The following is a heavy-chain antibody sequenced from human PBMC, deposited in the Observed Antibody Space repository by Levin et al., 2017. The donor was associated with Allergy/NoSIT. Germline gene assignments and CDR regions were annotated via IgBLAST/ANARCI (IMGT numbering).Heavy chain of an antibody. J-gene: IGHJ4*02. CDR1: FSPFLTSF. V-gene: IGHV1-18*01. Sequence: ASVKVSCKTSFSPFLTSFLLFFLPSPFPGLEWVGWISPYNGNTNHAERLQGRVTMTTDTFTTTAYMDLTSLRSDDTAVYYCARDHGYSGYLLDWGQGTLVTVSS. D-gene: IGHD5-12*01. CDR3: ARDHGYSGYLLD. CDR2: ISPYNGNT.